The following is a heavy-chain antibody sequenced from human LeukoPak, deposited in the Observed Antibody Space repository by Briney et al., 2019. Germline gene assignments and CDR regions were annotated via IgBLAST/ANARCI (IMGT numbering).Heavy chain of an antibody. CDR2: IYYSGST. V-gene: IGHV4-59*01. Sequence: SETLSLTCTVSGGSISSYYWSWIRQPPGKGLEWIGYIYYSGSTNYNPSLKSRVTISVDTSKNQFSLKLGSVTAADTAVYYCARVVGGSTYYFDYWGQGTLVTVSS. D-gene: IGHD3-10*01. J-gene: IGHJ4*02. CDR1: GGSISSYY. CDR3: ARVVGGSTYYFDY.